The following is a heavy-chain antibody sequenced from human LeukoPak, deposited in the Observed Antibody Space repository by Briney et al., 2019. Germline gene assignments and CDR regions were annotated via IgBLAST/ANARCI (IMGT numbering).Heavy chain of an antibody. Sequence: SVKVSCKASGGTFSSYAISWVRQAPGQGLEWMGGIIPIFGTANYAQKFQGRVTITTDESTSTACMELSSLRSEDTAVYYCARGYDSHYYYYYMDVWGKGTTVTVSS. V-gene: IGHV1-69*05. J-gene: IGHJ6*03. CDR3: ARGYDSHYYYYYMDV. CDR2: IIPIFGTA. CDR1: GGTFSSYA. D-gene: IGHD3-16*01.